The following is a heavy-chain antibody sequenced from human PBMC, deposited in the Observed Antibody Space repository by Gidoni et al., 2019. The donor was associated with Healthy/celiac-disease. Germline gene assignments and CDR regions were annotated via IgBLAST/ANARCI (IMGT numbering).Heavy chain of an antibody. CDR2: IDTSGST. D-gene: IGHD3-22*01. V-gene: IGHV4-61*02. Sequence: QVQLQESGPGLVTPSQTLSLTCTVPGGSISCGSYYWRWIRQPAGQGLEGMWRIDTSGSTNDNPSLKSRVTISVDTSKNQFSLKLSSVTAADTAVYYWARGVPSGYYGLDAFDIWGQGTMVTVSS. CDR1: GGSISCGSYY. CDR3: ARGVPSGYYGLDAFDI. J-gene: IGHJ3*02.